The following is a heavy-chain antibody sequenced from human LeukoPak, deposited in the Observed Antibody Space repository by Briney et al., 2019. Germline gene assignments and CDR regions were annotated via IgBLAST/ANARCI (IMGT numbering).Heavy chain of an antibody. CDR3: AKHIVVVSEIDY. Sequence: TGGSLRLSCAASGFTVSSNYMSWVRQAPGKGLEWVSVIYSGGSTYYADSVKGRFTISRDNSKNTLYLQMSSLRAEDTAVYYCAKHIVVVSEIDYWGQGTLVTVSS. CDR2: IYSGGST. V-gene: IGHV3-53*01. J-gene: IGHJ4*02. CDR1: GFTVSSNY. D-gene: IGHD2-21*01.